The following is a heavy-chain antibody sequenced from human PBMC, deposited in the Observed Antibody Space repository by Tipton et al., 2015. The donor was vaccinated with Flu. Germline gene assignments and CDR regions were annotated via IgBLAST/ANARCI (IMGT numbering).Heavy chain of an antibody. CDR2: IYYSGST. CDR3: AREGPCSTSCYYYYYGMDV. Sequence: LRLSCTVSGGSISSYYWSWIRQPPGKGLEWIGYIYYSGSTNYNPSLKSRVTISVDTSKNQFSLKLSSVTAADTAAYYCAREGPCSTSCYYYYYGMDVWGQGTTVTVSS. D-gene: IGHD2-2*01. J-gene: IGHJ6*02. CDR1: GGSISSYY. V-gene: IGHV4-59*01.